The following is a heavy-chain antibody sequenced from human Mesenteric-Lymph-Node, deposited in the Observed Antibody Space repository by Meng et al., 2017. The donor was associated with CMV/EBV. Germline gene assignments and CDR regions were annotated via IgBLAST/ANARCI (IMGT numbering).Heavy chain of an antibody. D-gene: IGHD3-3*01. V-gene: IGHV1-69*01. CDR1: GGPFGRFT. CDR2: IIPIFDTV. Sequence: SCKASGGPFGRFTIIWVRQAPGQGLEWVGAIIPIFDTVDYAQRFQDRVTITADESTRTTYMELSSLRSEDTAVYYCVTDGGHHDFDYWGQGTLVTVSS. CDR3: VTDGGHHDFDY. J-gene: IGHJ4*02.